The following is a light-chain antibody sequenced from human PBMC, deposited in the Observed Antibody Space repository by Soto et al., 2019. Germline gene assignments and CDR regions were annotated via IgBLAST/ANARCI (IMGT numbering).Light chain of an antibody. CDR2: EVN. J-gene: IGLJ1*01. CDR3: SSFVDGTSYV. CDR1: SSDVGAFNY. V-gene: IGLV2-8*01. Sequence: QTVVTQPPSVSGSPGQSVTISCTGTSSDVGAFNYVSWYQHHPGKVPKFLIYEVNKRPSGVPDRFSGSKSGNTASLTVSGLQPEDEAEYFCSSFVDGTSYVFGTGTKLTVL.